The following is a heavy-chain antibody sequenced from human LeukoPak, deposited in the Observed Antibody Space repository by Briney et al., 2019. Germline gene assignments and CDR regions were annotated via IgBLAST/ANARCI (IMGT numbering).Heavy chain of an antibody. Sequence: SETLSLTCTVSGGSIRSSHWSWIRQPAGKGLEWIAIIYNSGGTNYNPSPKSRVTISRDTSKNQFSLTLTSVTAADTAVYYCASDLTVPPYNWFDPWGQGTLVTVSS. CDR1: GGSIRSSH. J-gene: IGHJ5*02. CDR3: ASDLTVPPYNWFDP. CDR2: IYNSGGT. D-gene: IGHD7-27*01. V-gene: IGHV4-4*07.